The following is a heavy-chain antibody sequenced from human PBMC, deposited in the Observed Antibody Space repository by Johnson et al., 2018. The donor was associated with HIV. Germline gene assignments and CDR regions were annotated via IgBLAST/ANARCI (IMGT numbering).Heavy chain of an antibody. CDR3: AKKGGVCSSCHDAFDI. CDR1: GFTFSNYG. D-gene: IGHD2-2*01. CDR2: ISYDGSNK. V-gene: IGHV3-30*18. Sequence: QMQLVESGGGVVQPGRSLRLSCAASGFTFSNYGMHWVRQAPGKGLECVAFISYDGSNKHYAASVKGRFTISSDNSKNTLYLQMNSLRPEDTAVYYCAKKGGVCSSCHDAFDIWGQGTMVTVSS. J-gene: IGHJ3*02.